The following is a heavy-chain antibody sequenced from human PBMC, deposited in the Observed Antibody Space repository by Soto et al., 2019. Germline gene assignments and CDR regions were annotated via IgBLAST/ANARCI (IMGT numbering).Heavy chain of an antibody. CDR1: VFFFSDYY. CDR2: ISGTGDTT. J-gene: IGHJ6*02. D-gene: IGHD3-3*01. Sequence: GWSLRLSCEASVFFFSDYYMSWSRQAPGKGLETLCYISGTGDTTSYADSVKGRFTISRDNAKNSLFLHLNSLSAGDTAVYYCAIGGGQIYYSGMDVWGQGTTVTVSS. V-gene: IGHV3-11*01. CDR3: AIGGGQIYYSGMDV.